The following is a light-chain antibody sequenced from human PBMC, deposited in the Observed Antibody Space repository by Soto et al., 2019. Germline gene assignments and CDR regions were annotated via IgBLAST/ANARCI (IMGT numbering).Light chain of an antibody. V-gene: IGKV3-20*01. CDR1: PSISSSY. Sequence: IVLPQSPGTLSLSPGERATLSCRASPSISSSYLAWYQQKPGQAPRLLIYAASSRATGIPDRFSASGSGTDFTLTISRLEPEDFAVYYCQQYGNSPLTFGGGTKVDIK. J-gene: IGKJ4*01. CDR3: QQYGNSPLT. CDR2: AAS.